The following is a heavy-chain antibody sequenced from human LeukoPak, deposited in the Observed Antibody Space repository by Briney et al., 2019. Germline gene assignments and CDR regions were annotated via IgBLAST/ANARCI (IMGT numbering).Heavy chain of an antibody. CDR3: ARDGRSEQLGTFDY. J-gene: IGHJ4*02. CDR2: INPSGGST. D-gene: IGHD6-6*01. Sequence: ASVKVSCKASGYTFTSYYMHWVRQAPGQGLEWMGIINPSGGSTSYAQKLQGRVTMTTDTSTSTAYMELRSLRSDDTAVYYCARDGRSEQLGTFDYWGQGTLVTVSS. V-gene: IGHV1-46*01. CDR1: GYTFTSYY.